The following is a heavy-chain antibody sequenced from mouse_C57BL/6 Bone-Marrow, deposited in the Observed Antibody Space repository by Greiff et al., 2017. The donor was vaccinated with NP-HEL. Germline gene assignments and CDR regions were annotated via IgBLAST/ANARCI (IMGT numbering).Heavy chain of an antibody. J-gene: IGHJ4*01. D-gene: IGHD1-1*01. V-gene: IGHV1-36*01. CDR3: ARESITTVVATGGAMDY. CDR2: VYPYNGGT. CDR1: GFTFTDYY. Sequence: VPLPPSFPFLFPPVPSVQLSCKASGFTFTDYYMHWVKQSHGKSLEWIGLVYPYNGGTSYNQKFKGKATLTVDTSSSTAHMELNSLTSEDSAVYYCARESITTVVATGGAMDYWGQGTSVTVSS.